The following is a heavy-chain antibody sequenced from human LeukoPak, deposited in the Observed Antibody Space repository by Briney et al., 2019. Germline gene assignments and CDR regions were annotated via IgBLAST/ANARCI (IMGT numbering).Heavy chain of an antibody. D-gene: IGHD5-24*01. J-gene: IGHJ4*02. CDR2: INHSGST. Sequence: SGTLSLTCAVYGGSFSGYYWSWIRQPPGKGLEWIGEINHSGSTNYNPSLKSRVTISVDTSKNQFSLKLSSVTAADTAVYYCARGDGGYNRPFDYWGQGTLVTVSS. CDR3: ARGDGGYNRPFDY. V-gene: IGHV4-34*01. CDR1: GGSFSGYY.